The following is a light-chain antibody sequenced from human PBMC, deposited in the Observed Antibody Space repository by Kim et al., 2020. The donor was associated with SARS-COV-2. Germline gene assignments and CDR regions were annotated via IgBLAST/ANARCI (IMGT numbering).Light chain of an antibody. CDR3: QQSYTTLMYT. Sequence: ASVGDRVTITCRASQSISSYLNWYQQKPGKAPKLLIYAASSLQSGVPSRFSGSGSGTDFTLTISSLQPEDFATYYCQQSYTTLMYTFGQGTKLEI. CDR2: AAS. CDR1: QSISSY. V-gene: IGKV1-39*01. J-gene: IGKJ2*01.